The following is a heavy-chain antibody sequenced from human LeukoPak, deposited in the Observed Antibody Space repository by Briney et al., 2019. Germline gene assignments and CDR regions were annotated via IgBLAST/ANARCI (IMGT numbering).Heavy chain of an antibody. Sequence: GESLKISCKGSGYSFTSYWIGWVRPMPGKGLGWVGIIYPGDSDTRYSPSFQGQVTISADKSISTAYLQWSSLKASDTAMYYCARTSLRGYSGYDALGYFDLWGRGTLVTVSS. CDR2: IYPGDSDT. D-gene: IGHD5-12*01. CDR3: ARTSLRGYSGYDALGYFDL. V-gene: IGHV5-51*01. J-gene: IGHJ2*01. CDR1: GYSFTSYW.